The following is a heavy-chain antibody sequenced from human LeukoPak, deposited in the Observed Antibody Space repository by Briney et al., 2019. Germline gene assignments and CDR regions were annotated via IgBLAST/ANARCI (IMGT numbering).Heavy chain of an antibody. D-gene: IGHD3-22*01. CDR1: GGSFSGYY. CDR2: INHSGST. J-gene: IGHJ4*02. V-gene: IGHV4-34*01. CDR3: ASVYDSSGYYPF. Sequence: SETLSLTCAVYGGSFSGYYWSWIRQPPGKGLEWIGEINHSGSTNYNPSLRSRVTISVDTSKNQFSLKLSSVTAADTAVYYCASVYDSSGYYPFWGQGTLVTVSS.